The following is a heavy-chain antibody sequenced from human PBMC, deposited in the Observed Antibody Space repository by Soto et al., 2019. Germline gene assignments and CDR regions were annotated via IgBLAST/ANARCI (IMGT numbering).Heavy chain of an antibody. CDR2: IKSKTDGGTT. D-gene: IGHD1-1*01. Sequence: GGSLRLSCAASGFTFSNAWMSWVHQAPGKGLEWVGRIKSKTDGGTTDYAAPVKGRFTISRDDAKNTLYLRMNSLKTEDTAVYYCTTVKGLWNSDYWGQGTLVTVSS. J-gene: IGHJ4*02. CDR1: GFTFSNAW. CDR3: TTVKGLWNSDY. V-gene: IGHV3-15*01.